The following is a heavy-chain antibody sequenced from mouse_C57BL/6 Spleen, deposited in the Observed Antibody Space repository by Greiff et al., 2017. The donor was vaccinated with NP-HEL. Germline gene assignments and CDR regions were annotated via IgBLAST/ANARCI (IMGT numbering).Heavy chain of an antibody. V-gene: IGHV5-6*01. J-gene: IGHJ1*03. Sequence: EVQLMESGGDLVKPGGSLKLSCAASGFTFSSYGLSWVRQTPDKRLEWVATISSGGSYTSYPHRVTGRFTISRDNAKNTLYLQMSRLKSEDTAMYYCARHEDRYFDVWGTGTTVTGSS. CDR3: ARHEDRYFDV. CDR1: GFTFSSYG. CDR2: ISSGGSYT.